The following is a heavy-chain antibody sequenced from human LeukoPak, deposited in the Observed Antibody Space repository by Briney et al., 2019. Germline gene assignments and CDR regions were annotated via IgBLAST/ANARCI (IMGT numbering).Heavy chain of an antibody. J-gene: IGHJ5*02. Sequence: PSETLSLTCTVSGGSIRSSSYYWGWIRQSPGKGLEWIGYIYYSGSTYYNPSLKSRVTISVDTSKNQFSLKLSSVTAADTAVYYCARHRWELEVWFDPWGQGTLVTVSS. CDR1: GGSIRSSSYY. CDR2: IYYSGST. D-gene: IGHD3-10*01. V-gene: IGHV4-39*01. CDR3: ARHRWELEVWFDP.